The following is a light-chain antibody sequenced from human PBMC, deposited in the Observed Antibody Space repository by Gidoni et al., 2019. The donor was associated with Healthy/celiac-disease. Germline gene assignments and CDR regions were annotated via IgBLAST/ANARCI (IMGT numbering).Light chain of an antibody. CDR2: AAS. Sequence: DIQMTQSPSSLSASVGDRVTITCRASQGISNYLAWYQQKPGKVPKLLIYAASTVQSGVPSRFSGSGSGTDCTLTISSLQPEDVATYYCQKYNSAPPAFXQXTKVEIK. J-gene: IGKJ1*01. CDR3: QKYNSAPPA. V-gene: IGKV1-27*01. CDR1: QGISNY.